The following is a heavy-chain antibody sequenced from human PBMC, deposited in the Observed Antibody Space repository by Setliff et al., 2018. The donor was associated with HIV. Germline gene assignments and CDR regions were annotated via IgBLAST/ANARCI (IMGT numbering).Heavy chain of an antibody. J-gene: IGHJ4*02. CDR2: IIPIFGTA. V-gene: IGHV1-69*13. CDR1: GGTFSSSA. Sequence: ASVKVSCKASGGTFSSSAISWVRQAPGQGLEWMGGIIPIFGTANYAQKFQGRVTITADASTNTAYMELSSLRSEDTAVYYCAASGGGGTVSHPYYFNYWGQGTLVTVPQ. D-gene: IGHD1-1*01. CDR3: AASGGGGTVSHPYYFNY.